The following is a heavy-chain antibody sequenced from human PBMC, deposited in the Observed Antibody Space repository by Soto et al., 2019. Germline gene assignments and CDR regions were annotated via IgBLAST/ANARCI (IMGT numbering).Heavy chain of an antibody. J-gene: IGHJ3*02. CDR3: AGGGTVITPAAFDI. V-gene: IGHV4-34*01. Sequence: SETLSLTCAVYGGSFSGYYWSWIRQPPGKGLEWIGEINNSGSTNYNPSLKSRVTISVDTSKNQFSLKLSSVTAADTAVYYCAGGGTVITPAAFDIWGQGTMVTVSS. CDR2: INNSGST. CDR1: GGSFSGYY. D-gene: IGHD3-22*01.